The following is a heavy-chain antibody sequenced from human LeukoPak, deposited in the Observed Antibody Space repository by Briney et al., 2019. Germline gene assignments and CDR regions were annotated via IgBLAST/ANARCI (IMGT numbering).Heavy chain of an antibody. Sequence: SETLSLTCAVSGGSISSSNWWSWVRQPPGKGLEWIGEIYHSGSTNYNPSLKSRVTISVDKSKNQFSLKLSSVTAADTAVYYCARTARIAAAGLYFDYWGQGTLVTVSS. CDR3: ARTARIAAAGLYFDY. CDR1: GGSISSSNW. D-gene: IGHD6-13*01. CDR2: IYHSGST. V-gene: IGHV4-4*02. J-gene: IGHJ4*02.